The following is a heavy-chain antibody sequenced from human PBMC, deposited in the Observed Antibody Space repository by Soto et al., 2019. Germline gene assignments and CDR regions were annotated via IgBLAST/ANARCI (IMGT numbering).Heavy chain of an antibody. D-gene: IGHD6-13*01. CDR3: AREGLAAAGPLGPDYYYYGMDV. J-gene: IGHJ6*02. Sequence: GGSLRLSCAASGFTFSSYGMHWVRQAPGKGLEWVAVIWYDGSNKYYADSVKGRFTISRDNSKNTLYLQMNSLRAEDTAVYYCAREGLAAAGPLGPDYYYYGMDVWGQGTTVTVSS. CDR2: IWYDGSNK. V-gene: IGHV3-33*01. CDR1: GFTFSSYG.